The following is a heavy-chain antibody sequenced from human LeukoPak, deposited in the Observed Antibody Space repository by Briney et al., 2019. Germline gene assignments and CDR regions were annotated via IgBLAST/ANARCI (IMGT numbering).Heavy chain of an antibody. J-gene: IGHJ4*02. D-gene: IGHD2/OR15-2a*01. CDR3: ARGRGYNSFDY. CDR2: INHSGST. V-gene: IGHV4-34*01. CDR1: GESFSGYY. Sequence: SETLSLTXAVYGESFSGYYWSWIRQPPGKGLEWIGEINHSGSTNYNPSLKSRVTISVDTSKNQFSLKLSSVTAADTAVYYCARGRGYNSFDYWGQRTLVTVSS.